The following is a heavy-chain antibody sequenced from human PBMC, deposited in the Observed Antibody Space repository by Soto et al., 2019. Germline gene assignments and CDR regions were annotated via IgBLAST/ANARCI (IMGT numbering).Heavy chain of an antibody. CDR1: GGSISSSGFS. CDR2: AYYSGNT. D-gene: IGHD2-8*01. V-gene: IGHV4-39*05. Sequence: TGTPSLTCTVPGGSISSSGFSRGWVRQPPGKGLEWIGCAYYSGNTYYNPSLKSRVTISVDTSGNQFSLRLNSVTAADTSVYYCTKVSSGWFDPWGQGTLVTVSS. CDR3: TKVSSGWFDP. J-gene: IGHJ5*02.